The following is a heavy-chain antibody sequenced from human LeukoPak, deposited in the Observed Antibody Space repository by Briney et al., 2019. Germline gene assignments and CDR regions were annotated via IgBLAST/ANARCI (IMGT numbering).Heavy chain of an antibody. V-gene: IGHV3-23*01. CDR3: ARAPSNAHFDY. Sequence: PGGSLRLSCAASGFTFSSYGMTWVRQAPGKGLEWVSGISGSGGSTYYADSVKGRFTISRDNSNNTVYLQMNSLRVEDTAVYYCARAPSNAHFDYWGQGTLVTVSS. CDR1: GFTFSSYG. CDR2: ISGSGGST. J-gene: IGHJ4*02. D-gene: IGHD3-3*02.